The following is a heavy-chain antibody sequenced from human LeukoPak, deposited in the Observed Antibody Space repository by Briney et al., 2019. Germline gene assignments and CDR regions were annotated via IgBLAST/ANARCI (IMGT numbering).Heavy chain of an antibody. D-gene: IGHD2-2*01. CDR1: GGSISSGDYY. CDR2: IYHSRST. CDR3: ARDRIVVVPAAMGGGFDP. Sequence: TLSLTCNVSGGSISSGDYYWSWIRQPPGKGLEWIGYIYHSRSTYYNPSLKSRVTISVDRSKNQFSLKLSSVTAADTAVYYCARDRIVVVPAAMGGGFDPWGQGTLVTVSS. J-gene: IGHJ5*02. V-gene: IGHV4-30-2*01.